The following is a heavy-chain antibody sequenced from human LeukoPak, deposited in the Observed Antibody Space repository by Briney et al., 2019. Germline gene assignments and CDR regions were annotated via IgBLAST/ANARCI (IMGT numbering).Heavy chain of an antibody. V-gene: IGHV4-34*01. J-gene: IGHJ4*02. CDR1: GGSFSGYY. CDR3: ARGSENYYDSSGLDY. D-gene: IGHD3-22*01. CDR2: INHSGST. Sequence: PSETLSLTCAVYGGSFSGYYWSWIRQPPGKGLEWIGGINHSGSTNYNPSLKSRVTISVDTSKNQFSLKLSSVTAADTAVYYCARGSENYYDSSGLDYWGQGTLVTVSS.